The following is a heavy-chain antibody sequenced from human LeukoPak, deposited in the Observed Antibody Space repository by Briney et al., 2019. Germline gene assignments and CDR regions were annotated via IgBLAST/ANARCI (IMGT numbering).Heavy chain of an antibody. J-gene: IGHJ5*02. CDR2: FYYSGST. CDR3: ARLTVPLRFDP. D-gene: IGHD2-2*01. CDR1: GGSISSYY. Sequence: NPSETLTLTCTVSGGSISSYYWSWIRQPPGKGLEWIGYFYYSGSTNYNPSLKSRVTISVDTSKNQFSLKLNSVSAADTAVYYCARLTVPLRFDPWGQGTLVTVSS. V-gene: IGHV4-59*01.